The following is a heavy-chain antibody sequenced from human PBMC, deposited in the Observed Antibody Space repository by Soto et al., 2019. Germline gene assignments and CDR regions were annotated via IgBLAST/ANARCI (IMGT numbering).Heavy chain of an antibody. Sequence: QLQLQESGPGLVKPSETLSLTCTVSGGSISSSSYYWGWIRQPPGKGLEWIGSIYYSGSTNYNPSLKRRGTISVDTSKNQFSLKLSSVTAADTAVYYCARHGNYDILTGVPFDYWGQGTLVTVSS. J-gene: IGHJ4*02. CDR2: IYYSGST. D-gene: IGHD3-9*01. CDR3: ARHGNYDILTGVPFDY. CDR1: GGSISSSSYY. V-gene: IGHV4-39*01.